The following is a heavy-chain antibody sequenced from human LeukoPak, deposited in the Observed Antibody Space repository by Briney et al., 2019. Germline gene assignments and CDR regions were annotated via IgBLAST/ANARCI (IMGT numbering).Heavy chain of an antibody. D-gene: IGHD3-22*01. Sequence: SETLSLTCTVSGGSISSSYYWSWIRQPPGKGLEWIGYIYYRGSTNHNPSLKSRVTLSVDTSKNQFSLKLSSVTAADTAVYYCARVVGYYEYYFDYWGQGTLVTVSS. CDR1: GGSISSSYY. V-gene: IGHV4-59*01. J-gene: IGHJ4*02. CDR2: IYYRGST. CDR3: ARVVGYYEYYFDY.